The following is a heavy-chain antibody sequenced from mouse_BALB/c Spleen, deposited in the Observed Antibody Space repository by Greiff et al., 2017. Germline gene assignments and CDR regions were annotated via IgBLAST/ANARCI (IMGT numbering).Heavy chain of an antibody. V-gene: IGHV14-3*02. J-gene: IGHJ4*01. CDR1: GFNIKDTY. CDR3: ARGQLGLRNAMDY. D-gene: IGHD3-2*01. CDR2: IDPANGNT. Sequence: EVKLVESGAELVKPGASVKLSCTASGFNIKDTYMHWVKQRPEQGLEWIGRIDPANGNTKYDPKFQGKATITADTSSNTAYLQLSSLTSEDTAVYYCARGQLGLRNAMDYWGQGTSVTVSS.